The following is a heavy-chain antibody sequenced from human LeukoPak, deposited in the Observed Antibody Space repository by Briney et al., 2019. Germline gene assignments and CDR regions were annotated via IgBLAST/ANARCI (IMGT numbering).Heavy chain of an antibody. Sequence: ASVKVSCRASGYTFTGYYMHWVRQAPGQGLEWMGWVNPNSGDTNFAQNFQGRVTMTSDTSITTAYMELSRLTSDDTAVYYCARYLSPSSFDFWGQGTLVTVSS. CDR2: VNPNSGDT. D-gene: IGHD6-6*01. CDR3: ARYLSPSSFDF. V-gene: IGHV1-2*02. J-gene: IGHJ4*02. CDR1: GYTFTGYY.